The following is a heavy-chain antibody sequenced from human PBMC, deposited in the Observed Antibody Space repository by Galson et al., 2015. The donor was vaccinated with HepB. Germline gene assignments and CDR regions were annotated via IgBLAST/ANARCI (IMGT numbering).Heavy chain of an antibody. D-gene: IGHD2-15*01. CDR1: GFTFSSYE. V-gene: IGHV3-48*03. J-gene: IGHJ4*02. CDR2: ISTSGTTK. CDR3: ASPFCTGGSCYPLWY. Sequence: SLRLSCAASGFTFSSYEMDWVRQVPGKGLEWISYISTSGTTKYYADSVKGRFTISRDNSKNTLYLHVNNLRAEDTAVYYCASPFCTGGSCYPLWYWGQGTPVTVSS.